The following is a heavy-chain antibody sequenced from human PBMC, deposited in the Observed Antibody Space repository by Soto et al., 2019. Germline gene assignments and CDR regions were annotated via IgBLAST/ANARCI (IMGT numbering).Heavy chain of an antibody. J-gene: IGHJ4*02. Sequence: SETLSLTCAVYGGSFSGYYWSWISQTPGKGLEWIGEINHSGSNNYNPSLKSRVTISVDTSKNQFSLKLSSVTAADTAVYYCARERRITMVRGVPDYWGQGTLVTVSS. V-gene: IGHV4-34*01. CDR1: GGSFSGYY. D-gene: IGHD3-10*01. CDR3: ARERRITMVRGVPDY. CDR2: INHSGSN.